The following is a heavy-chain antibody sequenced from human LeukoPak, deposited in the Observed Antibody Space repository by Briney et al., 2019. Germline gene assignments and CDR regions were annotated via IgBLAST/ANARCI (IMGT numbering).Heavy chain of an antibody. Sequence: SETLSLTCTVSGGSISSYYWSWIRQPPGKGPEWIGYIYYSGSTNYNPSLKSRVTISVDTSKNQFSLKLSSVTAADTAVYYCARETIQLDAFDIWGQGTMVTVSS. D-gene: IGHD5-18*01. J-gene: IGHJ3*02. CDR3: ARETIQLDAFDI. CDR1: GGSISSYY. V-gene: IGHV4-59*01. CDR2: IYYSGST.